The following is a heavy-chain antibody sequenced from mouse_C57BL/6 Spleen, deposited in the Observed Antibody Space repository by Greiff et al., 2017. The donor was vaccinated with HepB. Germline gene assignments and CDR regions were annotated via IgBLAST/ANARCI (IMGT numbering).Heavy chain of an antibody. D-gene: IGHD1-1*01. J-gene: IGHJ2*01. CDR1: GFTFTDYY. CDR2: IRNKANGYTT. CDR3: ARSYYGTFFDY. Sequence: EVKLMESGGGLVQPGGSLSLSCAASGFTFTDYYMSWVRQPPGKALEWLGFIRNKANGYTTEYSASVKGRFTISRDNSQSILYLQMNDLRAEDSATYYCARSYYGTFFDYWGQGTTLTVSS. V-gene: IGHV7-3*01.